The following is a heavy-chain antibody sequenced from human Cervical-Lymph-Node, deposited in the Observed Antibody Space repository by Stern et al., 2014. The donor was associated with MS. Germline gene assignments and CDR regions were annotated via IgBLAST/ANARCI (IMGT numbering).Heavy chain of an antibody. J-gene: IGHJ5*02. Sequence: QMQLVQSGAEVKMPGSSVKVSCKASGGTFIRHSFSWVRQAPGQGLEWMGGIIPAFGTTKYAEKFQGRVNITADESTSMAYMELTSLRPEDTAVYYCARGPSTSWYSALNWFDPWGQGTLVTVSS. V-gene: IGHV1-69*01. CDR3: ARGPSTSWYSALNWFDP. CDR2: IIPAFGTT. D-gene: IGHD6-13*01. CDR1: GGTFIRHS.